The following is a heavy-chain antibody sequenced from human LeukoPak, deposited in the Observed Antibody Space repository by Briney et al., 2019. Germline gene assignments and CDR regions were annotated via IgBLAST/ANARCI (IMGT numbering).Heavy chain of an antibody. CDR2: INAYNGNT. V-gene: IGHV1-18*04. Sequence: ASVKVSCKASGYTFTSYGISWVRQAPGQGLEWMGLINAYNGNTNYAQKLQGRVTMTTDTSTSTAYMELRSLRSDDTAVYYCARVFAGYYHPYYSYYGMDVWVKGSKVAVPS. CDR1: GYTFTSYG. J-gene: IGHJ6*04. D-gene: IGHD3-9*01. CDR3: ARVFAGYYHPYYSYYGMDV.